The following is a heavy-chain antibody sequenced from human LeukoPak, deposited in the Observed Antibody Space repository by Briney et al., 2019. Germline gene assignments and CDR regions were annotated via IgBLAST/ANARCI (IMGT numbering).Heavy chain of an antibody. V-gene: IGHV4-61*02. CDR2: IYTSGST. J-gene: IGHJ4*02. CDR3: ARGYYYYGSGSYFYYFDY. D-gene: IGHD3-10*01. Sequence: SETLSLTCAVSGASISGSGYYWSWIRQPAGKGLEWIGRIYTSGSTNYNPSLKSRVTISVDTSKNQFSLKLSSVTAADTAVYYCARGYYYYGSGSYFYYFDYWGQGTLVTVSS. CDR1: GASISGSGYY.